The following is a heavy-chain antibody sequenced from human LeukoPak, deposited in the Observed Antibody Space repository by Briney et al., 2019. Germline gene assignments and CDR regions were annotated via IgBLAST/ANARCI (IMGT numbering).Heavy chain of an antibody. CDR3: ARSIRQYCGGDCFLYGMDV. CDR1: GFTFSSYD. V-gene: IGHV3-13*01. D-gene: IGHD2-21*02. Sequence: PGGSLRLSCAASGFTFSSYDMPWVRQATGKGPEWVSAIGTAGDTYYPGSVKGRFTISRENAKNSLYLQMNSLRAGDTAVYYCARSIRQYCGGDCFLYGMDVWGQGTTVTVSS. CDR2: IGTAGDT. J-gene: IGHJ6*02.